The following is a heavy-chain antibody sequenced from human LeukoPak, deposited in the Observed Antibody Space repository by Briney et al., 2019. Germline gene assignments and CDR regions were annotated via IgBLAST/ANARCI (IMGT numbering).Heavy chain of an antibody. CDR3: ARQWSLPTGIDY. CDR2: IYYSGST. V-gene: IGHV4-59*01. J-gene: IGHJ4*02. CDR1: GGSISSYY. Sequence: SETLSLTCTVSGGSISSYYWSWIRQPPGKGLEWIGYIYYSGSTNYNPSLKSRVTISVGTSKNQFSLKLSSVTAADTAVYYCARQWSLPTGIDYWAREPWSPSPQ. D-gene: IGHD2-21*02.